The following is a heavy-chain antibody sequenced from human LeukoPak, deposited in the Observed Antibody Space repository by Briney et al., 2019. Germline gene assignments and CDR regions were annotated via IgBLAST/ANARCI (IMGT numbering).Heavy chain of an antibody. V-gene: IGHV4-34*01. J-gene: IGHJ4*02. CDR2: INHSGST. CDR3: ARSLGGYYYGSGSTSY. CDR1: DDSITIYY. Sequence: SETLSLTCTVSDDSITIYYWSWIRQPPGKGLEWIGEINHSGSTNYNPSLKSRVTISVDTSKNQFSLKLSSVTAADTAVYYCARSLGGYYYGSGSTSYWGQGTLVTVSS. D-gene: IGHD3-10*01.